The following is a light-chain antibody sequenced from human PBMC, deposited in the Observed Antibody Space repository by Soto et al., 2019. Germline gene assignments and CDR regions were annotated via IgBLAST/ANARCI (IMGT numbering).Light chain of an antibody. CDR1: QSVSSSY. CDR2: VAS. J-gene: IGKJ3*01. V-gene: IGKV3-20*01. CDR3: QQYGTAPFT. Sequence: EIVLTQSPGTLSLSPGERATLSCRASQSVSSSYFAWYQQTPGQAPRLLIYVASSRATGIPDRFRGSGSGTDFTLTISRLEPEDFAVFYCQQYGTAPFTFGPGTKVDIK.